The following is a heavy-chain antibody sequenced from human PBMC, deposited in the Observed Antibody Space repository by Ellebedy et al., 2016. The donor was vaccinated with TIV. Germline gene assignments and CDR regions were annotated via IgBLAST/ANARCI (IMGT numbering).Heavy chain of an antibody. CDR1: GFTFSSYA. J-gene: IGHJ3*02. D-gene: IGHD6-19*01. CDR3: ARAKIAVAGSSAFDI. Sequence: GESLKISCAASGFTFSSYAMHWVRQAPGKGLEWVAVISYDGSNKYYADSVKGRFTISRDNSKNTLYLQMNSLRAEDTAVYYCARAKIAVAGSSAFDIWGQGTMVTVSS. V-gene: IGHV3-30*01. CDR2: ISYDGSNK.